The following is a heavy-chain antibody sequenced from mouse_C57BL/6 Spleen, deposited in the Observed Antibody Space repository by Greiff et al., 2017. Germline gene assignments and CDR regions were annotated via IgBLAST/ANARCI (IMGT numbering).Heavy chain of an antibody. CDR3: ARGGYGSRYWYFDD. J-gene: IGHJ1*03. D-gene: IGHD1-1*01. V-gene: IGHV1-55*01. CDR2: IYPGSGST. Sequence: VQLQQPGAELVKPGASVKMSCKASGYTFTSYWITWVKQRPGQGLEWIGDIYPGSGSTNYNEKFKSKATLTVDTSSSTAYMQLSSLTSEDSAVYYGARGGYGSRYWYFDDWGTGTTVTVSS. CDR1: GYTFTSYW.